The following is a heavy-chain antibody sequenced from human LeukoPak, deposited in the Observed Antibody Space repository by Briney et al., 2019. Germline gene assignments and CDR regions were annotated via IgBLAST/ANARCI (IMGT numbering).Heavy chain of an antibody. V-gene: IGHV3-7*01. CDR2: IKQDGSEK. J-gene: IGHJ3*01. CDR3: ARMGSALEVGANAFDV. CDR1: GFTFSSYW. D-gene: IGHD4/OR15-4a*01. Sequence: PGGSLRLSCAGSGFTFSSYWMSWVRQAPGRGLEWVANIKQDGSEKDYVDSVKGRFTISRDNAKNSLYLQMSSLRVEDTAVYYCARMGSALEVGANAFDVWGPGTMVTVSS.